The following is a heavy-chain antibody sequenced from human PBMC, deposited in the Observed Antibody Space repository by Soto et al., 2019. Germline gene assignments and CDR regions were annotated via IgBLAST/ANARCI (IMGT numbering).Heavy chain of an antibody. Sequence: QVQLQESGPGLVKPSETLSLTCTVSGGSISSYYWSWIRQPAGEGLEWIGRIYTSGSTNYNPSLKSQVTMSVDTCKNQFALKLSSVTAADTAVYYCAGVDLAVAGTFGAFDIWGQGTMVTVSS. V-gene: IGHV4-4*07. J-gene: IGHJ3*02. CDR1: GGSISSYY. D-gene: IGHD6-19*01. CDR2: IYTSGST. CDR3: AGVDLAVAGTFGAFDI.